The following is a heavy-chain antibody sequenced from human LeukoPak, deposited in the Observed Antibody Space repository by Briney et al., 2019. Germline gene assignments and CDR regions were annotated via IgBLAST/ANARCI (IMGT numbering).Heavy chain of an antibody. CDR3: AKAGLGAVAAFDY. CDR1: GFTFSSYA. CDR2: ISGSGGST. V-gene: IGHV3-23*01. J-gene: IGHJ4*02. Sequence: SGGSLRLSCAASGFTFSSYAMSWVRQAPGKGLEWVSAISGSGGSTYYADSVKGRFTISRDNSKNTLCLQMNSLRAEDTAVYYCAKAGLGAVAAFDYWGQGTLVTVSS. D-gene: IGHD6-19*01.